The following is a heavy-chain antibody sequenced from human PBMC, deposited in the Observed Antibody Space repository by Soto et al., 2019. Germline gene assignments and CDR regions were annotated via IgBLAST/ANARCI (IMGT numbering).Heavy chain of an antibody. D-gene: IGHD4-4*01. J-gene: IGHJ3*02. CDR2: ISWNSDNI. CDR3: AKDLYSNYGDAFDI. CDR1: GFTFDDYA. Sequence: GGSLRLSCAASGFTFDDYAMHWVRQAPGKGLEWVSGISWNSDNIVYADSVKGRFTISRDNAKNSLYLQMNSLRAEDPALYYCAKDLYSNYGDAFDIWGQGTMVTVSS. V-gene: IGHV3-9*01.